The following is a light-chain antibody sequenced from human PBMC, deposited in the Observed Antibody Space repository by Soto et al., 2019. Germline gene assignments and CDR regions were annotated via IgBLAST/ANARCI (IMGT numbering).Light chain of an antibody. CDR2: DAS. J-gene: IGKJ1*01. CDR3: QHTLKT. Sequence: DIQMTQSPSTLSASVGDRVTITCRASQSISSWLAWYQQKPGKAPKLLIYDASSLESGVPSRFSGSGSGTEFTLTISSLQPDDFATYYCQHTLKTFGQGTKVDIK. V-gene: IGKV1-5*01. CDR1: QSISSW.